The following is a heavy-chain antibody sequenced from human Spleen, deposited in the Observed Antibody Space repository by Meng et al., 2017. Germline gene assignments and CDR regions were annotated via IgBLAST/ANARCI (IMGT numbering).Heavy chain of an antibody. CDR3: ARRPGWGSYYFDY. CDR1: GFSLSSSGVG. D-gene: IGHD3-16*01. CDR2: IYWDDDK. J-gene: IGHJ4*02. Sequence: QLTLKESVPSLVKPKQTRTLPWPFSGFSLSSSGVGVGLIRQPPGKALEWLALIYWDDDKRYNPSLSSRISITKDTSKNQVVLTMFNMDPVDTGTYYCARRPGWGSYYFDYWGQGTLVTVSS. V-gene: IGHV2-5*02.